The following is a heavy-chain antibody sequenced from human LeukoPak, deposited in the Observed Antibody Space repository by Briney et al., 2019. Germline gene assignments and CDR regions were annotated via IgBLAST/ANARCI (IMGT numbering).Heavy chain of an antibody. J-gene: IGHJ4*02. CDR3: VKENYYNSQTHFDF. CDR1: GFTFTSYG. CDR2: ITKSGGRT. D-gene: IGHD3-22*01. V-gene: IGHV3-23*01. Sequence: PGGSLRLSCAVSGFTFTSYGMSWVRQAPGKGLELVSGITKSGGRTYYEDSVKGRLTISRDNSKTNLYLQMNSLRADDTALYYCVKENYYNSQTHFDFWGQGTLVTVSS.